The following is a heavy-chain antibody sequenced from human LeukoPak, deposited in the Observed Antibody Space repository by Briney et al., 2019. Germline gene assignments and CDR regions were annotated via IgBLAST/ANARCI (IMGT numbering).Heavy chain of an antibody. CDR2: INTNTGNP. J-gene: IGHJ6*03. D-gene: IGHD3-9*01. V-gene: IGHV7-4-1*02. CDR1: GYTFTSYA. Sequence: ASVKVSCKASGYTFTSYAMNWVRQAPGQGLEWMGWINTNTGNPTYAQGFTGRFVFSLDTSVSTAYLQISSLKAEDTAVYYCARDTKDYDILTGYVWYYYMDVWGKGTTVTVSS. CDR3: ARDTKDYDILTGYVWYYYMDV.